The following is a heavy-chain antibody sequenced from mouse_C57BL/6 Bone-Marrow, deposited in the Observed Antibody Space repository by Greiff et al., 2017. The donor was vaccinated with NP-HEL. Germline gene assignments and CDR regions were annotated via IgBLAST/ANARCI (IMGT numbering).Heavy chain of an antibody. Sequence: EVKLVESGGGLVQPGGSLKLSCAASGFTFSDYGMAWVRQAPRKGPEWVAFISNLAYSIYYADTVTGRFTISRENAKNTLYLEMSSLRSEDTAMYYCARLSNWDWFAYWGQGTLATVSA. CDR3: ARLSNWDWFAY. D-gene: IGHD4-1*01. J-gene: IGHJ3*01. V-gene: IGHV5-15*01. CDR1: GFTFSDYG. CDR2: ISNLAYSI.